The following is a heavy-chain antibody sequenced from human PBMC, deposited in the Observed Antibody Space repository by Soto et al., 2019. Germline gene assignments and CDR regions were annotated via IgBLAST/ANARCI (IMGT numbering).Heavy chain of an antibody. D-gene: IGHD2-2*01. V-gene: IGHV1-18*01. CDR3: ARDPDIVVVPAAIGGDY. Sequence: QVQLVQSGAEVKKPGASVKDSCKASGYTFTSYGISWVRQAPGQGLEWMGWISTYNGNTNYAQKLQGRVTMTTDTPTSTVYMELRSLRSDDTAVYYCARDPDIVVVPAAIGGDYWGQGTLVTVSS. J-gene: IGHJ4*02. CDR1: GYTFTSYG. CDR2: ISTYNGNT.